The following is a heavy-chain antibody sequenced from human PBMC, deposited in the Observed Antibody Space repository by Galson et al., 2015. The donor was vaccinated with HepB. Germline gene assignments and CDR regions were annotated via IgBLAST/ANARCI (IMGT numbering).Heavy chain of an antibody. J-gene: IGHJ4*02. D-gene: IGHD3-10*01. CDR1: GYTFTSYA. CDR3: ATGSSGSWFDFEY. Sequence: SVKVSCKASGYTFTSYAMHWVRQAPGQRLEWMGWINVGNGNTKYSQKFQGRITITRDTSASTAYMEVSSLRSEDTAVYYCATGSSGSWFDFEYWGQGTRVTISS. CDR2: INVGNGNT. V-gene: IGHV1-3*01.